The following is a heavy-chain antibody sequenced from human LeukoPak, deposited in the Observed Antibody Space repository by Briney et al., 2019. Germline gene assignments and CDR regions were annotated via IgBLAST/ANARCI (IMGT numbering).Heavy chain of an antibody. V-gene: IGHV4-61*08. D-gene: IGHD2-15*01. CDR2: IYYSGST. CDR1: GGSISSGDYY. CDR3: ARGSKYCSGGSCYSYYFDY. Sequence: SETLSLTCTVSGGSISSGDYYWSWIRQPPGKGLEWIGYIYYSGSTNYNPSLKSRVTISVDTSKNQFSLKLSSVTAADTAVYYCARGSKYCSGGSCYSYYFDYWGQGTLVTVSS. J-gene: IGHJ4*02.